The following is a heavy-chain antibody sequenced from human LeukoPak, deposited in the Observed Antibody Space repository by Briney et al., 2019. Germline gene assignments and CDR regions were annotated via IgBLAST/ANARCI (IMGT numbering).Heavy chain of an antibody. J-gene: IGHJ4*02. Sequence: PGGSLRLSCAASGFTFSSYEMNWVRQAPGKGLEWVSYISSSGSTIYYADSVKGRFTISRDNAKNSLYLQMNSLRAEDTAVYYCARDHDYGDGHPLGYWGQGTLVTVSS. CDR2: ISSSGSTI. V-gene: IGHV3-48*03. CDR3: ARDHDYGDGHPLGY. D-gene: IGHD4-17*01. CDR1: GFTFSSYE.